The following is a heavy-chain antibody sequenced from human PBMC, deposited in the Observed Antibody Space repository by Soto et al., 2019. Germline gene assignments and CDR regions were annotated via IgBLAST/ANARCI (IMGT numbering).Heavy chain of an antibody. CDR1: GGSISSADYY. Sequence: TLSLTCTVSGGSISSADYYWSWIRQTPGKGLEWIGHIFYSGTTYYNPSLKSRLTISVDTSKNHFSLRLTSVTAADTAVYYCARDIRVQKDLYYYGLDVWGQGTTVTVSS. V-gene: IGHV4-30-4*01. CDR2: IFYSGTT. CDR3: ARDIRVQKDLYYYGLDV. J-gene: IGHJ6*02.